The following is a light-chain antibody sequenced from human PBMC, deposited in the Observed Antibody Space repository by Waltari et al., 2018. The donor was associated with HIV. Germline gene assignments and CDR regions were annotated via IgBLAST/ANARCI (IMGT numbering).Light chain of an antibody. CDR1: QRISSY. J-gene: IGKJ2*01. CDR3: QQLNSYPYT. Sequence: DIQLTQSPSFLSASVVDRVPITCLASQRISSYLAWYQQKPGKAPKLLIYAASTLQSGVPSMFSGSGSGTEFTLTVSSLQPEDFATYYCQQLNSYPYTFGPGTKLEI. CDR2: AAS. V-gene: IGKV1-9*01.